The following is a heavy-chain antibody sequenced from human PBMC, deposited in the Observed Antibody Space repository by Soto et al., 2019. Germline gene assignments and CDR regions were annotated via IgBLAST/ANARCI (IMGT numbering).Heavy chain of an antibody. J-gene: IGHJ6*02. V-gene: IGHV5-10-1*01. CDR3: ARGGGVIISSYYYYGMDV. D-gene: IGHD3-10*01. CDR1: GYSFTSYW. CDR2: IDPSDSYT. Sequence: PXESLTISRKGSGYSFTSYWISLVRQMPGKGLEWMGRIDPSDSYTNYSPSFQGHVTISADKSISTAYLQWSSLKASDTAMYYCARGGGVIISSYYYYGMDVWGQGTTVTV.